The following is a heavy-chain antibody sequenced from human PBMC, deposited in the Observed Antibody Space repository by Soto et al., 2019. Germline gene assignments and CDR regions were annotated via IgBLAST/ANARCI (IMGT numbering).Heavy chain of an antibody. CDR3: ARDTPDYFYY. J-gene: IGHJ4*02. CDR1: GYTFTGYY. CDR2: INPNSGGT. Sequence: DSVQVSCKASGYTFTGYYMHWVRQASGQGLEWMGWINPNSGGTNYAQKFQGRVTMTRDTSISTAYMELSRLRSDDTAVYYCARDTPDYFYYCGKGTRVTVSS. V-gene: IGHV1-2*02.